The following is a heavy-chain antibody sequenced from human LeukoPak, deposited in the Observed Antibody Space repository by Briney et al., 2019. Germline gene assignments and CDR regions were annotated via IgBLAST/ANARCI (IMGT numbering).Heavy chain of an antibody. V-gene: IGHV4-59*01. D-gene: IGHD5-12*01. CDR2: IYYSGST. CDR3: ARSLSGYDFDY. J-gene: IGHJ4*02. CDR1: GGPISSNY. Sequence: SETLSLTCTVSGGPISSNYWSWIRQPPGKGLEWSGYIYYSGSTNYNPSLKSRATISVDTSKNQFSLKLSSVTAADTAVYYCARSLSGYDFDYWGQGTLVTVSS.